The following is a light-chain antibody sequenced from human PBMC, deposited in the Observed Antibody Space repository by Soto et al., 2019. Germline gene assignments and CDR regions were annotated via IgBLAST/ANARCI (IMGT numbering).Light chain of an antibody. CDR2: GAS. V-gene: IGKV3-15*01. CDR1: QSVNYN. Sequence: EVVMTQSPATLSVSPGERATLFCRAGQSVNYNLAWYQQKPGQAPRLLIYGASTRPTGIPARFSGDGSGTEYTLTLGSLQSGDLRVYYGYDYNDGPCTFGPGTKVEIK. J-gene: IGKJ3*01. CDR3: YDYNDGPCT.